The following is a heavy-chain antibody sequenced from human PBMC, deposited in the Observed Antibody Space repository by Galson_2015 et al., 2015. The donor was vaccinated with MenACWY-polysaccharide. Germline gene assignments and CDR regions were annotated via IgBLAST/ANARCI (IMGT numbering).Heavy chain of an antibody. Sequence: ETLSLTCAVYGGSFSGYYWSWIRQPPGKGLEWIGEINHSGSTNYNPSLKSRVTISVGTSKNQFSLKLSSVTAADTAVYYCARGAQIDVPAAMGWFDPWGQGTLVTVSS. V-gene: IGHV4-34*01. J-gene: IGHJ5*02. CDR3: ARGAQIDVPAAMGWFDP. CDR1: GGSFSGYY. CDR2: INHSGST. D-gene: IGHD2-2*01.